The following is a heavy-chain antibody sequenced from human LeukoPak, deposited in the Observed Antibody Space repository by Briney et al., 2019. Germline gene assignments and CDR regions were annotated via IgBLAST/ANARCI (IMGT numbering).Heavy chain of an antibody. V-gene: IGHV3-21*01. Sequence: GGSLRLSCAASGFTFSSYSMNWVRAAPGKGLERVSSISSSSSYIYYADSVKSRFTISRDNAKNSLYLQMNSLRAEDTAVYYCARDAGYYYYGMDVWGQGTTVTVSS. J-gene: IGHJ6*02. CDR2: ISSSSSYI. CDR3: ARDAGYYYYGMDV. CDR1: GFTFSSYS.